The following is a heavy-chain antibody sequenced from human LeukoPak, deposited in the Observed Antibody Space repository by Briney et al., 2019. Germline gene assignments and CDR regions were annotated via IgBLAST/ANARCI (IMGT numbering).Heavy chain of an antibody. Sequence: GGSLRLSCAASGFTFSTYDMSWVRQAPGKGLEWVSFISHSGIIANYADSVKGRFTISRDNSKNTLYLQMNGLRLEDTAVYYCAKAVPTATHYWGQGTLVTVSS. CDR2: ISHSGIIA. J-gene: IGHJ4*02. D-gene: IGHD2-15*01. CDR3: AKAVPTATHY. V-gene: IGHV3-23*01. CDR1: GFTFSTYD.